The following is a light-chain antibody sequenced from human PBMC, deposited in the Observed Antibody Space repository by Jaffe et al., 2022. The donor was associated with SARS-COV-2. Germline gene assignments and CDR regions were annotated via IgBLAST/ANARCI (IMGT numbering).Light chain of an antibody. CDR2: EDN. CDR1: NIGTKN. V-gene: IGLV3-9*01. J-gene: IGLJ2*01. Sequence: SYELTQPLSVSVALGQTARITCGGNNIGTKNVHWYQQKPGQDPVLVIYEDNKRPSGIPERFSGSNSGNTATLTISRAQAGDEADYYCQVWDNFAVVFGGGTKLTVL. CDR3: QVWDNFAVV.